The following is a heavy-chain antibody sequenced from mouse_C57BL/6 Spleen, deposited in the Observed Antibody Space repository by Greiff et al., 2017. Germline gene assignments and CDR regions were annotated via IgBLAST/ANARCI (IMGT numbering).Heavy chain of an antibody. J-gene: IGHJ1*03. Sequence: EVQRVESGGGLVKPGGSLKLSCAASGFTFSDYGMHWVRQAPEKGLEWVAYISSGSSTIYYADTVKGRFTISRDNAKNTLFLQMTSLRSEDTAMYYCARNRGYYGYFDVWGTGTTVTVSS. CDR3: ARNRGYYGYFDV. CDR1: GFTFSDYG. D-gene: IGHD2-2*01. CDR2: ISSGSSTI. V-gene: IGHV5-17*01.